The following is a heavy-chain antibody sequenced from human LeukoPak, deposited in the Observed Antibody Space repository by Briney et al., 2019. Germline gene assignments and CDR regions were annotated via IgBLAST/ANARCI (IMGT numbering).Heavy chain of an antibody. V-gene: IGHV3-48*03. J-gene: IGHJ3*02. CDR2: ISSSGSTI. D-gene: IGHD2-15*01. Sequence: GGSLRLSCAASGFTFSSYEMNWVRQAPGKGLEWVSYISSSGSTIYYADSVKGRFTISRDNAKNSLYLQMNSLRAPATAVYYCARDCGGGSCYGPYDAFDIWGQGTMVTVSS. CDR1: GFTFSSYE. CDR3: ARDCGGGSCYGPYDAFDI.